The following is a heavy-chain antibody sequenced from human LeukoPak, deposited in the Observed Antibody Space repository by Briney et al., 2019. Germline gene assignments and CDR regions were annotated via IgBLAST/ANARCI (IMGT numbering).Heavy chain of an antibody. Sequence: GGSLRLSCAASGFYFKTYTLTWVRQAPGKGLEWVANIQQDGGEKYYVGSVKGRFTISRDTAKNSLYLQMNSLRAEDTAVYYCARGVLTGVVGRAAAGYYANWFDPWGQGTLVTVSS. CDR3: ARGVLTGVVGRAAAGYYANWFDP. CDR1: GFYFKTYT. V-gene: IGHV3-7*01. J-gene: IGHJ5*02. D-gene: IGHD6-13*01. CDR2: IQQDGGEK.